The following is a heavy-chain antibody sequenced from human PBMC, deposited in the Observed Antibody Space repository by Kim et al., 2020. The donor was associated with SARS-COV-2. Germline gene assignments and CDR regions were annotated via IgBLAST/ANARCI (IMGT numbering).Heavy chain of an antibody. V-gene: IGHV1-18*01. Sequence: ASVKVSCKASGYTFPSYGISWVRQAPGQGLEWMGWISAYNGNTNYAQKLQGRVTMTTDTSTSTAYMELRSLRSDDTAVYYCARADLGDYYDSSGYYVIWGRGAIVTASS. D-gene: IGHD3-22*01. CDR2: ISAYNGNT. CDR1: GYTFPSYG. CDR3: ARADLGDYYDSSGYYVI. J-gene: IGHJ3*02.